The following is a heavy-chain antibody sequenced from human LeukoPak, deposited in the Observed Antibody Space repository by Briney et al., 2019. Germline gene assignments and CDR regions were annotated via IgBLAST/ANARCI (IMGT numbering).Heavy chain of an antibody. D-gene: IGHD6-19*01. CDR3: ARDGAVAGTGSLDY. J-gene: IGHJ4*02. CDR2: TYYRSRWYN. CDR1: GDSVSSNSAA. Sequence: SQTLSLTCAISGDSVSSNSAAWNWIRRSPSRGLEWLGRTYYRSRWYNDYAVSVKSRITINPDTSKNQFSLQLNSVTPEDTAVYYCARDGAVAGTGSLDYWGQGTLVTVSS. V-gene: IGHV6-1*01.